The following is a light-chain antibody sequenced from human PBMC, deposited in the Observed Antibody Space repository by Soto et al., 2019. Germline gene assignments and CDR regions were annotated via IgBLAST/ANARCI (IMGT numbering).Light chain of an antibody. CDR2: DTS. CDR1: QSVSKY. CDR3: QHRTNWPPIFT. Sequence: EIVLTQSPATLSLSPGETATLSCRASQSVSKYLAWYQQRPGQAPRLLISDTSNRATGIPARFSGSGSGTDFALTISSLESEDFAMYYCQHRTNWPPIFTFGPGTRVDIK. V-gene: IGKV3-11*01. J-gene: IGKJ3*01.